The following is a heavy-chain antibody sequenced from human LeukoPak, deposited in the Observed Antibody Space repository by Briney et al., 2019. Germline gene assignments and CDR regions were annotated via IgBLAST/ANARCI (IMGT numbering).Heavy chain of an antibody. CDR2: ISNDSSNK. J-gene: IGHJ4*02. CDR1: GFIFSSYG. Sequence: GGSLRLSCAASGFIFSSYGMHWVRQAPGKGLEWVAVISNDSSNKYYADSVKGRFTISRDNFKNTLYLQMNSLRAEDTAVYYCAKDLGSGRFWLYFDYWGQGTLVTVSS. CDR3: AKDLGSGRFWLYFDY. V-gene: IGHV3-30*18. D-gene: IGHD3-10*01.